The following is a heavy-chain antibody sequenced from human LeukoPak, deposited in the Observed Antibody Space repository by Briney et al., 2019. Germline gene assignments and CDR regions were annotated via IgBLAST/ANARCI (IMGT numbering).Heavy chain of an antibody. CDR1: GFTFSAYG. CDR3: ARKVAAPDY. J-gene: IGHJ4*02. D-gene: IGHD6-19*01. Sequence: GGSLRLSCVASGFTFSAYGMSWVRQAPGKGLEWVSAISGGGVSTYYADSVRGRFTISRDNSKNTLYLQMNSLRAEDTAVYYCARKVAAPDYWGQGTLVTVSS. V-gene: IGHV3-23*01. CDR2: ISGGGVST.